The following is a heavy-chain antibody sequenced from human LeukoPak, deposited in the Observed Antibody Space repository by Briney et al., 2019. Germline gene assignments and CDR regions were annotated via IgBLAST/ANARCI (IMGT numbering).Heavy chain of an antibody. CDR3: AKDISVITWQWEWFDY. J-gene: IGHJ4*02. D-gene: IGHD3-3*01. CDR2: ISGSGGRT. Sequence: GGSLRLSCAASGFTFSSYGMSWVRQAPGKGLEWVSGISGSGGRTYYADSVKGRFTISRDNAKNTLYLQMNRLRAEDTAVYYCAKDISVITWQWEWFDYWGQGTLVTVPS. V-gene: IGHV3-23*01. CDR1: GFTFSSYG.